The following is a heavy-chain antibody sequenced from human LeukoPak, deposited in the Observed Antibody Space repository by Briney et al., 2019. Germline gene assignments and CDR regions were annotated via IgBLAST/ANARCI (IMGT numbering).Heavy chain of an antibody. D-gene: IGHD6-13*01. J-gene: IGHJ4*02. CDR1: GYRLTNNW. CDR2: IYPGDSDT. V-gene: IGHV5-51*01. CDR3: VRFGLTSSLDY. Sequence: PGESLKTSCKISGYRLTNNWIGWVRQVPGKGLEWMGLIYPGDSDTRYSPSFQGQVTFSVDASISTAYLQLSGLRASDTAIYYCVRFGLTSSLDYWGQGTLVTVSS.